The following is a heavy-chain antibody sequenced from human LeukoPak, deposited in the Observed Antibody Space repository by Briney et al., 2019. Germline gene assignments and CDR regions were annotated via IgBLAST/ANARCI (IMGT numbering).Heavy chain of an antibody. CDR1: GYSISSGYY. D-gene: IGHD5-18*01. J-gene: IGHJ3*02. Sequence: SSETLSLTCAVSGYSISSGYYWGWIRQPPGKGLEWTGSIYHSGSTYYNPSLKGRVTISVDTSKNQFSLKLSSVTAADTAVYYCARAASGYGFHDAFDIWGQGTMVTVSS. V-gene: IGHV4-38-2*01. CDR2: IYHSGST. CDR3: ARAASGYGFHDAFDI.